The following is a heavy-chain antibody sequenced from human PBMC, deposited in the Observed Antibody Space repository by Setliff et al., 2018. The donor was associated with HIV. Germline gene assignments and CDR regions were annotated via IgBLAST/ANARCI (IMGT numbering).Heavy chain of an antibody. Sequence: GGSLRLSCADSGFTFSSYWMSWLRQAPGKGLEWVTFIRYDGSDIHYADSVKGRFTISRDNSKNTLYLQVNSLRPEDTAVYYCASARIPTGGTSTSFDYWGQGTLVTVSS. V-gene: IGHV3-30*02. D-gene: IGHD2-15*01. CDR1: GFTFSSYW. CDR2: IRYDGSDI. J-gene: IGHJ4*02. CDR3: ASARIPTGGTSTSFDY.